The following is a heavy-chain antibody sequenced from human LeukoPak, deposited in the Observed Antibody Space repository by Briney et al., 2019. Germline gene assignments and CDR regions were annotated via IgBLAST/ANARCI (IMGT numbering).Heavy chain of an antibody. CDR2: ISGSGGST. V-gene: IGHV3-23*01. CDR1: GFTFSSYA. CDR3: AKEKYGVDAFDI. Sequence: GGSLRLSCAASGFTFSSYAMSWVRQALGRGLEWVSAISGSGGSTYYADSVKGRFTISRDNSKNTLYLQMNSLRAEDTAVYYCAKEKYGVDAFDIWGQGTMVTVSS. D-gene: IGHD4-17*01. J-gene: IGHJ3*02.